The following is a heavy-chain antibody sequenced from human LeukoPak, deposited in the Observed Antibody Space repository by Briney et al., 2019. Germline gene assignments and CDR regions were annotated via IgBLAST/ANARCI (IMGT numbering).Heavy chain of an antibody. V-gene: IGHV4-39*07. J-gene: IGHJ4*02. CDR2: INHSGST. CDR3: ARGPGVVLDY. Sequence: SETLSLTCTVSGGSISSSSYSWGWIRQPPGKGLEWIGEINHSGSTNYNPSLKSRVTISVDTSKNQFSLKLSSVTAADTAVYYCARGPGVVLDYWGQGTLVTVSS. CDR1: GGSISSSSYS. D-gene: IGHD3-3*01.